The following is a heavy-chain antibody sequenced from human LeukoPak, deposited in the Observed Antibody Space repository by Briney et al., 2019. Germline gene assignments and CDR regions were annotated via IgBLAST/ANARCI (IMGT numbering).Heavy chain of an antibody. CDR3: ARDRGYSSSWYDDAFDI. Sequence: GGSLRLSCAASGFTFDDYAMHWVRHAPGKGLEWVSGISWNSGSIGYADSVKGRFTISRDNAKNSLYLQMNSLRAEDTAMYYSARDRGYSSSWYDDAFDIWGQGTMVTVSS. D-gene: IGHD6-13*01. J-gene: IGHJ3*02. V-gene: IGHV3-9*01. CDR1: GFTFDDYA. CDR2: ISWNSGSI.